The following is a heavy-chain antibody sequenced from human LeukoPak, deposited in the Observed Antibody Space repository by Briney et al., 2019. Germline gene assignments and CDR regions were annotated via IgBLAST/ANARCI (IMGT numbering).Heavy chain of an antibody. V-gene: IGHV4-59*12. Sequence: SSETLSLTCTVSGGSISSYYWSWIRQPPGKGLEWIGYIYYSGSTNYNPSLKSRVTISVDTSKNQFSLRLNSVSAADTAVYYCAGEVERIGLLGWFDPWGQGTLVTVSS. CDR3: AGEVERIGLLGWFDP. J-gene: IGHJ5*02. CDR2: IYYSGST. CDR1: GGSISSYY. D-gene: IGHD3-10*01.